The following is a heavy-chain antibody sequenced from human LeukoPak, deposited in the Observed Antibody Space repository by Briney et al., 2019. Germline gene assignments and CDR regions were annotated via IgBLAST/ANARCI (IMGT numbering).Heavy chain of an antibody. CDR2: IRSKTYGGTT. V-gene: IGHV3-49*03. CDR3: TRGYGSGRNWFDP. D-gene: IGHD3-10*01. Sequence: GGSLRLSCTASGFTFGDYAMSWFRQAPGKGLEWVGFIRSKTYGGTTEYAASVKGRFTISRDDSKSIAYLQMNSLKTEDTAVYYCTRGYGSGRNWFDPWGQGTLVTVSS. J-gene: IGHJ5*02. CDR1: GFTFGDYA.